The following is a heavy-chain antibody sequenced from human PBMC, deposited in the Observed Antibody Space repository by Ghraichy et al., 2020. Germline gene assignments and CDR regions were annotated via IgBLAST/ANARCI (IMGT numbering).Heavy chain of an antibody. Sequence: GGSLRLSCSASGFTFSSYAMHWVRQAPGKGLEHVSAINSNGGSTFYADSAKGRFTISRDNTKNTLFLQMSSLRTEDTAVYYCVKVIYYYGPSYEAFGSWGQGTMVTVSS. J-gene: IGHJ3*02. CDR1: GFTFSSYA. CDR2: INSNGGST. V-gene: IGHV3-64D*06. CDR3: VKVIYYYGPSYEAFGS. D-gene: IGHD3-10*01.